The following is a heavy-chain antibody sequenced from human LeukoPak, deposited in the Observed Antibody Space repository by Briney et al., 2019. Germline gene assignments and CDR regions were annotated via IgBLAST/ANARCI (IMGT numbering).Heavy chain of an antibody. CDR3: AKGRDYYGVVGVTSDY. Sequence: TGGSLRLSCAASGFTFSNYGMHWVRQAPGKGLEWVAFIRYDGSNKYYADSVKGRFTISRDNSKNTLYLQMNSLRAEDTAVYYCAKGRDYYGVVGVTSDYWGQGTLVTVSS. J-gene: IGHJ4*02. CDR2: IRYDGSNK. CDR1: GFTFSNYG. V-gene: IGHV3-30*02. D-gene: IGHD1-26*01.